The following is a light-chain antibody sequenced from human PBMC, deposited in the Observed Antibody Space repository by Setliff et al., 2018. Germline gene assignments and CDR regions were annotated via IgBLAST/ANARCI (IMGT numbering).Light chain of an antibody. J-gene: IGLJ1*01. V-gene: IGLV3-21*03. Sequence: SYELTQPPSESVAPGKTARITCGGHNIGDKSVHWXXXXXXXXXXXVVXXXSDRPSGIPGRFSGSNSGNTATLTISRVEAGDEADDYCQVWDPASDHRVFGTGTKVTVL. CDR1: NIGDKS. CDR3: QVWDPASDHRV. CDR2: XXS.